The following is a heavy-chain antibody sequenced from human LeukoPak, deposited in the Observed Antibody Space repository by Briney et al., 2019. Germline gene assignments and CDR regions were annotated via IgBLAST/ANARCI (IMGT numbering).Heavy chain of an antibody. J-gene: IGHJ5*02. Sequence: PGRSLRLSCAASGFTFSSYGMHWVRQAPGKGLEWVAVISYDGSNKYYADSVKGRFTISRDNSKNTLYLQMNSLRAEDTAVYYCARDALRVATSNWFDPWGQGTLVTVSS. V-gene: IGHV3-30*19. CDR1: GFTFSSYG. CDR2: ISYDGSNK. CDR3: ARDALRVATSNWFDP. D-gene: IGHD5-12*01.